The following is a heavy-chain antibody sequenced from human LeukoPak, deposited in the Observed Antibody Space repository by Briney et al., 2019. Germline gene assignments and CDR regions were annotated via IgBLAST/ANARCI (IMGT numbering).Heavy chain of an antibody. Sequence: GGSLRLSCAASGFTFSSYSMNWVRQAPGKGLEWVSSISSSSSYIYYADSVKGRFTISRDNAKNSVYLQVNSLRVEDTAVYYCARDSTAAGSFDYWGQGTLVTVSS. CDR1: GFTFSSYS. V-gene: IGHV3-21*01. CDR2: ISSSSSYI. CDR3: ARDSTAAGSFDY. J-gene: IGHJ4*02. D-gene: IGHD6-13*01.